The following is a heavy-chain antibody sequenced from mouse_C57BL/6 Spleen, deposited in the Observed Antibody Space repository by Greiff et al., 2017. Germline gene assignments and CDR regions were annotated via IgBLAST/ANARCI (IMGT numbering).Heavy chain of an antibody. V-gene: IGHV1-55*01. CDR1: GYTFTSYW. CDR2: IYPGSGST. J-gene: IGHJ3*01. Sequence: QVQLQQPGAELVKPGASVKMSCKASGYTFTSYWITWVKQRPGQGLEWIGDIYPGSGSTNYNEKFKSKATLTVDTSSSTAYMQLSSLTSEDSAVYYWARRGGYDYDGAWFAYWGQGTLVTVSA. CDR3: ARRGGYDYDGAWFAY. D-gene: IGHD2-4*01.